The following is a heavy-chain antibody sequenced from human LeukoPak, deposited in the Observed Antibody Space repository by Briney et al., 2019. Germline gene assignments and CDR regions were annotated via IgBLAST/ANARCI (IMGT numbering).Heavy chain of an antibody. Sequence: GGSLRLSCAASGFTFSSYGMHWVRQAPGKGLEWVAFIRYDGSNKYYADSVKGRFTISRDNSKNTLYLQMNSLRAEDTAAYYCAKDWQQWLVKGGDYWGQGTLVTVSS. D-gene: IGHD6-19*01. CDR1: GFTFSSYG. V-gene: IGHV3-30*02. CDR2: IRYDGSNK. CDR3: AKDWQQWLVKGGDY. J-gene: IGHJ4*02.